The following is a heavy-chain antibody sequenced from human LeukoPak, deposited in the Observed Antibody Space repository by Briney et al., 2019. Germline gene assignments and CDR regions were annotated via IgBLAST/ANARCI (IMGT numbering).Heavy chain of an antibody. CDR2: IYSGGST. J-gene: IGHJ4*02. D-gene: IGHD4-23*01. Sequence: GGSLRLSCAASGFTFSSYGMSWVRQAPGKGLEWVSVIYSGGSTYYADSVKGRFTISRDNSKNTLYLQMNSLRAEDTAVYYCARRAGGYSHPYDYWGQGILVTVSS. CDR3: ARRAGGYSHPYDY. V-gene: IGHV3-66*04. CDR1: GFTFSSYG.